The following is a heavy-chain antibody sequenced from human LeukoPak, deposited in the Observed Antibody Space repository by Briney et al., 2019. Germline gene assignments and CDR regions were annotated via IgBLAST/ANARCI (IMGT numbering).Heavy chain of an antibody. CDR2: ISYDGGNE. CDR3: ARAAAVTGAFRDNWFDP. V-gene: IGHV3-30*19. Sequence: GGSLRLSCAASGFTFSTYGMHWVRQAPGKGLEWVAVISYDGGNEIYADSVKGRFTISRDNSKNTLYLQMNSLRAEDTAVYYCARAAAVTGAFRDNWFDPWGQGALATVSS. D-gene: IGHD6-19*01. J-gene: IGHJ5*02. CDR1: GFTFSTYG.